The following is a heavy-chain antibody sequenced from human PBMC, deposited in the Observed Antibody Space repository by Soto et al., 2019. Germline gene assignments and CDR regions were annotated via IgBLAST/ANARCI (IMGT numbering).Heavy chain of an antibody. J-gene: IGHJ3*02. CDR3: ARAVYCGGDCYIPSAFDI. CDR1: GGSISSGGYS. CDR2: IYHSGST. D-gene: IGHD2-21*02. V-gene: IGHV4-30-2*01. Sequence: QLQLQESGSGLVKPSQTLSLTCAVSGGSISSGGYSWSWIRQPPGNGLEWIGYIYHSGSTYYNPALKSRVTISVDRSKNQFSLKLSSVTAADTAVYYCARAVYCGGDCYIPSAFDIWGQGTMVTVSS.